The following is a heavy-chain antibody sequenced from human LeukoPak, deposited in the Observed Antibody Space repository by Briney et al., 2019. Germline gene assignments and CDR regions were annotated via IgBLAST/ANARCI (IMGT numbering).Heavy chain of an antibody. J-gene: IGHJ4*02. CDR1: GGSISSGSYY. V-gene: IGHV4-39*07. CDR3: ARSRLAEYYFDY. Sequence: ETLSLTCTVSGGSISSGSYYWSWIRQPPGKGLEWIGSIYHSGSTYYNPSLKSRVTISVDTSKNQFSLKLSSVTAADTDVYYCARSRLAEYYFDYWGQGTLVTVSS. D-gene: IGHD6-19*01. CDR2: IYHSGST.